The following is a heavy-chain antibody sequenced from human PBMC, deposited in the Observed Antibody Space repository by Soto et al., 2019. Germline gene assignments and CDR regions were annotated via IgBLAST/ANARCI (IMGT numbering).Heavy chain of an antibody. D-gene: IGHD6-13*01. J-gene: IGHJ4*02. V-gene: IGHV3-7*01. CDR1: GFTFSRYW. CDR2: INKDGSEK. CDR3: ASDHSPGTAAAADF. Sequence: EVQVVDSGGTLVQPGGSLRLSCTASGFTFSRYWMSWVRQAPGKGLEWVANINKDGSEKYYVDSVRGRFTISRDNAKNSLDLQMNNLGAEDTAVYYCASDHSPGTAAAADFWGRGTLFTVSS.